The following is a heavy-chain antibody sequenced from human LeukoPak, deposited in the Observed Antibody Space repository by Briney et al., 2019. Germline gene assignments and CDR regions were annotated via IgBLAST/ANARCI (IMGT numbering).Heavy chain of an antibody. Sequence: GGSLRLSCAASGFTVSSNYMSWVRKAPGKGLVWVSRINSDGSSTSYADSVKGRFTISRDNAKNTLYLQMNSLRAEDTAVYYCARTTSDPFDYWGQGTLVTVSS. CDR2: INSDGSST. J-gene: IGHJ4*02. CDR1: GFTVSSNY. D-gene: IGHD1-1*01. V-gene: IGHV3-74*01. CDR3: ARTTSDPFDY.